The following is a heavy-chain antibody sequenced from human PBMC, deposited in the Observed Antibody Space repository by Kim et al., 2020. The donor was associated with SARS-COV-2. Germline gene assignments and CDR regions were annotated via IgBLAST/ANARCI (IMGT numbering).Heavy chain of an antibody. CDR3: AKDGLAAAGIFDY. J-gene: IGHJ4*02. D-gene: IGHD6-13*01. Sequence: HYAASVQGRFTISSDKSKNTLYLQMNSRRAEDTAVYYCAKDGLAAAGIFDYWGQGTLVTVSS. V-gene: IGHV3-23*03.